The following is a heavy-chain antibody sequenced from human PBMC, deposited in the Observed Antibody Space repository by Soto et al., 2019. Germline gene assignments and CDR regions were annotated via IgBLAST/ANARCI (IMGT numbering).Heavy chain of an antibody. CDR2: IWYDGSNK. V-gene: IGHV3-30*02. CDR1: GFTFSSYG. J-gene: IGHJ4*02. D-gene: IGHD6-13*01. Sequence: PGGSLRLSCAPSGFTFSSYGMHWARQAPGKGLEWVAVIWYDGSNKVYADSVKGRFTISRDNSKNTLYLQMNSLRAEDTAVYYCAKGPPGIAAAGTPDYWGQGTLVTVSS. CDR3: AKGPPGIAAAGTPDY.